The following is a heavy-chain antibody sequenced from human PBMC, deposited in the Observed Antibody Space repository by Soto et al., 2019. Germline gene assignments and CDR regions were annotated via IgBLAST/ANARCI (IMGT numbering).Heavy chain of an antibody. J-gene: IGHJ4*02. D-gene: IGHD6-13*01. CDR3: ARSIAASGFDY. Sequence: PSETLSLTCTVSGGSISSSSYYWGWIRQPPGKGLEWTGSIYYSGSTYYNPSLKSRVTISVDTSKNQFSLKLSSVTAADTAVYYCARSIAASGFDYWGQGTLVTVSS. CDR2: IYYSGST. CDR1: GGSISSSSYY. V-gene: IGHV4-39*01.